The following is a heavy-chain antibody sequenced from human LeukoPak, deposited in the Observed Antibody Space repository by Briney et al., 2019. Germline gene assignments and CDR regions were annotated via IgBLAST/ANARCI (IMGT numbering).Heavy chain of an antibody. D-gene: IGHD5-18*01. CDR3: AKDTGNFNLGDY. J-gene: IGHJ4*02. V-gene: IGHV1-2*02. Sequence: ASVCLSCKASGYTFTGYYMHWVRQAPGQGLEWMGWINPNSGTKYAEKFQGRVTMTRDTSLSIASMELRSLRSDDTAVYYCAKDTGNFNLGDYWGQGTLVTVSS. CDR1: GYTFTGYY. CDR2: INPNSGT.